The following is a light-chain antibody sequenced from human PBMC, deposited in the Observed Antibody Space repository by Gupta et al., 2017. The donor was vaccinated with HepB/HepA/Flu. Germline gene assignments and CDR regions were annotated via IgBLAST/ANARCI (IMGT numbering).Light chain of an antibody. CDR3: QQYNNWPWT. V-gene: IGKV3-15*01. J-gene: IGKJ1*01. CDR2: CAS. CDR1: QSVSSN. Sequence: EIVLTQSPATLSVSPGERATLSCWASQSVSSNLAWYQQKPGQAPRLLIYCASTRATGIPARISGSGSGTEFTLTISSLQSEDFAVDYCQQYNNWPWTFGQGTKVEIK.